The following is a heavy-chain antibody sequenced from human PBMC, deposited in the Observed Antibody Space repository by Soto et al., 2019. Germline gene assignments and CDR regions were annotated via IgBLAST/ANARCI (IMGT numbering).Heavy chain of an antibody. CDR3: ASPRIAFYHWFDA. CDR2: IYYSGST. CDR1: GGSISSSSYY. J-gene: IGHJ5*02. Sequence: PSETLSLTCTVSGGSISSSSYYWGWIRQPPGKGLEWIGSIYYSGSTYYNPSLKSRVTISVDTSKNQFSLKLSSVTAADTAVYYCASPRIAFYHWFDAWGEGTLVPVS. V-gene: IGHV4-39*01. D-gene: IGHD3-3*02.